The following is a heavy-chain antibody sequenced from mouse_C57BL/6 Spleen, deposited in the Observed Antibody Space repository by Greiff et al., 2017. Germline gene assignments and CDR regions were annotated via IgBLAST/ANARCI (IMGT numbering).Heavy chain of an antibody. CDR1: GYTFTSYC. Sequence: QVQLQQSGAELVRPGSSVKLSCKASGYTFTSYCMHWVKQRPIQGLEWIGNIDPSDSETHYNQKFKDKATLTVDKSSSTAYMQLSSLTSEDSAVYYCASKGNWDWYFDVWGTGTTVTVSS. J-gene: IGHJ1*03. V-gene: IGHV1-52*01. CDR2: IDPSDSET. CDR3: ASKGNWDWYFDV. D-gene: IGHD4-1*01.